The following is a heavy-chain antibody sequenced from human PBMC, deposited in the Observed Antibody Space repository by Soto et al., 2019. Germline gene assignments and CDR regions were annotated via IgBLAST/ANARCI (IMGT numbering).Heavy chain of an antibody. J-gene: IGHJ4*02. CDR2: MNPNSGNT. D-gene: IGHD3-9*01. V-gene: IGHV1-8*01. CDR1: GYTFTSYD. CDR3: ARGRHDILIGYYIVDY. Sequence: ASVKVSCKASGYTFTSYDINWVRQATGQGLKWMGWMNPNSGNTGYAQKFQGRVTMTRNTSISTAYMELSSLRSEDTAVYYCARGRHDILIGYYIVDYWGQGTLVTVSS.